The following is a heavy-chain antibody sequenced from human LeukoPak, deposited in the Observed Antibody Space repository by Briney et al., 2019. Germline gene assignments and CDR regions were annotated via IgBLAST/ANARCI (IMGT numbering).Heavy chain of an antibody. CDR2: IIPIFGTA. V-gene: IGHV1-69*06. J-gene: IGHJ5*02. CDR1: GGTFSSYA. D-gene: IGHD4-17*01. CDR3: ASRVTTVTTEGECWFDP. Sequence: SVKVSCKASGGTFSSYAISWVRQAPGQGLEWMGGIIPIFGTANYAQKFQGRVTITADKSTSTAYMELSSLRSEDTAVYYCASRVTTVTTEGECWFDPWGQGTLVAVSS.